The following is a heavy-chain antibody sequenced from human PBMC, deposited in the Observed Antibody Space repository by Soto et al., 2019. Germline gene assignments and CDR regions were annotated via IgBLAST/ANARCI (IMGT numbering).Heavy chain of an antibody. CDR1: GDSLGNYY. CDR2: VSSSGNT. CDR3: ARGFGSSWYYFDY. Sequence: SETLSLTCTVSGDSLGNYYWFWIRQPVGKGLEWIGRVSSSGNTNANPTLNSRATMSVDTSKNQFSLKLSSVTAADTAVYYCARGFGSSWYYFDYWGQGTRVTVS. V-gene: IGHV4-4*07. J-gene: IGHJ4*02. D-gene: IGHD2-2*01.